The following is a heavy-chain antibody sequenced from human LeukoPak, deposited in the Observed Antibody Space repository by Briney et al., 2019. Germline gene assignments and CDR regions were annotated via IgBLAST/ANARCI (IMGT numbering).Heavy chain of an antibody. D-gene: IGHD1-26*01. Sequence: GASVKVSCKASGYTFTGYYMHWVRQAPGQGLEWMGWINPNSGGTNYAQKFQGRVTMTRDTSISTAYMELSRLRSDDTAVYYCARDLRRAIVGATGAPRGYYFDYWGQGTLVTVSS. CDR3: ARDLRRAIVGATGAPRGYYFDY. J-gene: IGHJ4*02. CDR2: INPNSGGT. V-gene: IGHV1-2*02. CDR1: GYTFTGYY.